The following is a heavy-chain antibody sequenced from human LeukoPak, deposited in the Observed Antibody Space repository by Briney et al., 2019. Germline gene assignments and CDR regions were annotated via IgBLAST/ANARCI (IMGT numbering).Heavy chain of an antibody. V-gene: IGHV3-23*01. D-gene: IGHD4-17*01. CDR1: GFSFSSYA. J-gene: IGHJ4*02. Sequence: QPGGSLRLSCAASGFSFSSYAMSWVRQAPGKGLEWVSTISDSGSNTYYADSVKGRFTISRDNSKNTLYLQMNSLRAEDTALYYCAKLGPTTVSSWPVDYWGQGTLVTVSS. CDR2: ISDSGSNT. CDR3: AKLGPTTVSSWPVDY.